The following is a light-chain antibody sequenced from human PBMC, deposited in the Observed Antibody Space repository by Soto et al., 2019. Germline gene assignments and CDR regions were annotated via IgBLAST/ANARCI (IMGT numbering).Light chain of an antibody. CDR1: QGINNY. Sequence: DIPXTXSPXXXSXSVGDRVTITCRASQGINNYVAWYQQKPGKPPKLLIYAASTLQSGVPSRFSGSGSGTDFTLTINSLQPEDVATYSCQKYSSVPVFGPGTKVDIK. CDR2: AAS. CDR3: QKYSSVPV. V-gene: IGKV1-27*01. J-gene: IGKJ3*01.